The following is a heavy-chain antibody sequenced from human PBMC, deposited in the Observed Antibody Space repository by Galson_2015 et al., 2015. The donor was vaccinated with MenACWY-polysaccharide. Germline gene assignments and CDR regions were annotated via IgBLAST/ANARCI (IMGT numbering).Heavy chain of an antibody. CDR3: ARDWGRNY. V-gene: IGHV4-4*02. CDR1: GGSVSSTNW. CDR2: IYHTGST. J-gene: IGHJ4*02. D-gene: IGHD3-16*01. Sequence: LPLTCAVSGGSVSSTNWWTWLRQPLGKGLEWIGEIYHTGSTNYNPSLKSRVTISIDKSKNQFSLRLISVTAADTAVYYCARDWGRNYGGQGTRVTVSP.